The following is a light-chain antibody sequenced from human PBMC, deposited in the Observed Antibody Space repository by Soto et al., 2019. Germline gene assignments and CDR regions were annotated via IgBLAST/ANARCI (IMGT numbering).Light chain of an antibody. CDR2: AAS. V-gene: IGKV1-27*01. Sequence: DIQMTQSPTSLSASVGDRVTITCRASQDIRNFVALYQQKPGKAPKLLISAASTLQSGVPSRFSGSGSGTDFTLTINSRQPEDVATYSCQRYSSVPVFGPGTKVEIK. CDR3: QRYSSVPV. J-gene: IGKJ3*01. CDR1: QDIRNF.